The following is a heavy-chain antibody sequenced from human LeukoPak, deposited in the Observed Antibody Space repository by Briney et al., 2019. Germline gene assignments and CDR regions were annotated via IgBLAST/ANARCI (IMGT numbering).Heavy chain of an antibody. CDR3: ARRGQYCSSTSCYPFDY. Sequence: PSETLSLTCTVYGGSISSSSYYWGWIRQPPGKGLEWIGSIYYGGSTYYNPSLKSRVTISVDTSKNQFSLKLSSVTAADTAVYYCARRGQYCSSTSCYPFDYWGQGTLVTVSS. D-gene: IGHD2-2*01. J-gene: IGHJ4*02. CDR1: GGSISSSSYY. V-gene: IGHV4-39*01. CDR2: IYYGGST.